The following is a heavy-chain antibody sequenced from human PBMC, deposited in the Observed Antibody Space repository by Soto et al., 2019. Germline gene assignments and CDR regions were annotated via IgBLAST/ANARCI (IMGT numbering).Heavy chain of an antibody. J-gene: IGHJ4*02. Sequence: PGGSLRLSCAASGFTFSSYSMNWVRQAPGKGLEWVSSISSSSSYIYYADSVKGRFTISRDNAKNSLYLQMNSLRAEDTAVYYCARDPHTWLSYYFDYWGQGTLVTVSS. CDR3: ARDPHTWLSYYFDY. CDR1: GFTFSSYS. D-gene: IGHD5-12*01. CDR2: ISSSSSYI. V-gene: IGHV3-21*01.